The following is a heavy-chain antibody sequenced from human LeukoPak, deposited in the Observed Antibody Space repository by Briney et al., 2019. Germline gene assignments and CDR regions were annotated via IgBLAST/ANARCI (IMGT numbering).Heavy chain of an antibody. CDR3: AHSSSSRIDAFDI. CDR2: INHSGST. J-gene: IGHJ3*02. D-gene: IGHD6-6*01. CDR1: GGSFSGYY. Sequence: SETLSLTCAVYGGSFSGYYWSWIRQPPGKGLEWIGEINHSGSTNYNPSLKSRVTISVDTSKNQFSLKLSSVTAADTAVYYCAHSSSSRIDAFDIWGQGTMITVSS. V-gene: IGHV4-34*01.